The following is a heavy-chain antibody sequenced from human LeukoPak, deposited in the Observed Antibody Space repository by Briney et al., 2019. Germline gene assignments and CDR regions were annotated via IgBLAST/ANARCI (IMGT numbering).Heavy chain of an antibody. CDR2: IYSGGST. Sequence: GGSLRLSCAASGFTVSSNYMSWVRQAPGKGLEWVSVIYSGGSTYYADSVKGRFTISRDNSKNTLYLQMNSLRAEDTAVYYCASEIGELSPQIFDYWGQGTLVTVSS. D-gene: IGHD3-10*01. J-gene: IGHJ4*02. CDR1: GFTVSSNY. V-gene: IGHV3-53*01. CDR3: ASEIGELSPQIFDY.